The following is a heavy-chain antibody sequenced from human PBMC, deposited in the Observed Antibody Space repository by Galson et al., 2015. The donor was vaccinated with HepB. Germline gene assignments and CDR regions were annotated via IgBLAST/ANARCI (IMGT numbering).Heavy chain of an antibody. Sequence: SVKVSCKDSGGTFSNYAISWVRQAPGQGLEWMGGFIPGFGITNYAQKFLGRVTITADESTSTTYMELSSLRSEDTALYYCAREPNNYFEHITEADVWGPGTTVIVSS. J-gene: IGHJ6*02. CDR1: GGTFSNYA. D-gene: IGHD2/OR15-2a*01. V-gene: IGHV1-69*13. CDR3: AREPNNYFEHITEADV. CDR2: FIPGFGIT.